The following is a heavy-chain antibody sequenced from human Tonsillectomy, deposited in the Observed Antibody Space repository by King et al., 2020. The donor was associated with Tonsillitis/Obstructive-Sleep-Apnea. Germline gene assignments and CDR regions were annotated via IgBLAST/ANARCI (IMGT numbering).Heavy chain of an antibody. Sequence: QLVQSGAEVKKPGASVKVSCKTSGYSFTGYYKHWVRQAPGRGLEWMGRINPNNGDTNYAQKFQGRVTMTRDTSISTAYMELSRLTSDDTAVYYCARGRGMAQTTSYYDYWGQGTLVTVSS. V-gene: IGHV1-2*06. J-gene: IGHJ4*02. D-gene: IGHD1-7*01. CDR2: INPNNGDT. CDR1: GYSFTGYY. CDR3: ARGRGMAQTTSYYDY.